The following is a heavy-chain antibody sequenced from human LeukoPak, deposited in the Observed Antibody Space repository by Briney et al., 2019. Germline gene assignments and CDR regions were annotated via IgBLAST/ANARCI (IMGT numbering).Heavy chain of an antibody. CDR1: GGTFSSYA. J-gene: IGHJ6*03. D-gene: IGHD2-2*03. Sequence: ASVNVSCKASGGTFSSYAISWVRQAPGQGPEWMGVISPSGGSTTYAQKFQGRVTLTRDMSTSTDYLELSSLRSEDTAVYYCARDSGYCSSTSCYRAHRRRGDYYYYYMDVWGKGTTVTVSS. CDR3: ARDSGYCSSTSCYRAHRRRGDYYYYYMDV. V-gene: IGHV1-46*01. CDR2: ISPSGGST.